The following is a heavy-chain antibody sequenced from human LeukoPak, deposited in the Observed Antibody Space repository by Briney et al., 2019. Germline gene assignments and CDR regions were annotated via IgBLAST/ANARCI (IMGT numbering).Heavy chain of an antibody. CDR1: GGSISSSSYY. V-gene: IGHV4-39*07. CDR2: IYYSGST. J-gene: IGHJ4*02. D-gene: IGHD2-15*01. CDR3: ASLRMYYFDY. Sequence: PSETLSLTCTVSGGSISSSSYYWGWIRQPPGKGLEWIGSIYYSGSTYYNPSLKSRVTISVDTSKNQFSLKLSSVTAADTAVYYCASLRMYYFDYWGQGTLVTVSS.